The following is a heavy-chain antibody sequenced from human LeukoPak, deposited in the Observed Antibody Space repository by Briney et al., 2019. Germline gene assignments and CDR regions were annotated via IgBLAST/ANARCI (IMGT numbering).Heavy chain of an antibody. CDR3: ARDHALWSNCFDY. V-gene: IGHV1-18*01. CDR2: ISARNGNT. D-gene: IGHD2/OR15-2a*01. J-gene: IGHJ4*02. CDR1: GYTFTDYG. Sequence: GASVQVSCKASGYTFTDYGITWVRQAPGQGLEWMGWISARNGNTNYSQRLQSRVTMTTDTSTSTAYMELRSLTSDDTAVYYCARDHALWSNCFDYWGQGTLVTVSS.